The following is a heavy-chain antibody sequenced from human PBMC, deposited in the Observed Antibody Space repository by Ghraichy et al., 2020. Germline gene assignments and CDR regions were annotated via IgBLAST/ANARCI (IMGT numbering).Heavy chain of an antibody. CDR2: IYYSGST. CDR1: GGSISSSSYY. Sequence: SETLSLTCTVSGGSISSSSYYWGWIRQPPGKGLEWIGSIYYSGSTYYNPSLKSRVTISVDTSKNQFSLKLSSVTAADTAVYYCARHVSGIAVAGIGYYYYYYMDVWGKGTTVTVSS. CDR3: ARHVSGIAVAGIGYYYYYYMDV. V-gene: IGHV4-39*01. D-gene: IGHD6-19*01. J-gene: IGHJ6*03.